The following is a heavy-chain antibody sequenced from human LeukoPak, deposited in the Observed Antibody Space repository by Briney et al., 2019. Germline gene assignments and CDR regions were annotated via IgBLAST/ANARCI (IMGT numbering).Heavy chain of an antibody. Sequence: SETLSLTCTVSGGSISSYYWSWIRQPPGKGLEWIGYIYTSGSTNYNPSLKSRVTISVDTSKNQFSLKLSSVTAADTAVYYCARHVGRQWLALDYWGQGTLVTVSS. CDR1: GGSISSYY. CDR3: ARHVGRQWLALDY. J-gene: IGHJ4*02. CDR2: IYTSGST. D-gene: IGHD6-19*01. V-gene: IGHV4-4*09.